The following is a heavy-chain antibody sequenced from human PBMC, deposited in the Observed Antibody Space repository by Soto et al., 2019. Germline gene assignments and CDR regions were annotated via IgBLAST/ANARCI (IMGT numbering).Heavy chain of an antibody. CDR1: GGSFSGYY. CDR3: ARGRYYDYVWGSYRLGLDNWFDP. J-gene: IGHJ5*02. D-gene: IGHD3-16*02. Sequence: SETVSLTCAVYGGSFSGYYWSWIRQPPGKGLEWIGEINHSGSTNYNPSLKSRVTISVDTSKNQFSLKLSSVTAADTAVYYCARGRYYDYVWGSYRLGLDNWFDPWGQGTLVTVSS. V-gene: IGHV4-34*01. CDR2: INHSGST.